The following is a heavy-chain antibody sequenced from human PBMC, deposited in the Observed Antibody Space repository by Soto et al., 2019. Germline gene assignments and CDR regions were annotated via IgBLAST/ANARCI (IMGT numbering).Heavy chain of an antibody. V-gene: IGHV4-30-4*01. CDR2: IYYSGST. J-gene: IGHJ5*02. D-gene: IGHD3-22*01. CDR3: ARDPRYYDSSGYYYWVWFDP. CDR1: GGSISSGDYY. Sequence: SSETLSLTCTVSGGSISSGDYYWSWIRQPPGKGLEWIGYIYYSGSTYYNPSLKSRVTISVDTSKNQFSLKLSSVTAADTAVYYCARDPRYYDSSGYYYWVWFDPWGQGTLVTVSS.